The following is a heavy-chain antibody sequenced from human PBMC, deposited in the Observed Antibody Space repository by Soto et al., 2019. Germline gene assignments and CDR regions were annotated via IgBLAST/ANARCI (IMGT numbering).Heavy chain of an antibody. Sequence: EVQVLESGGGSVQPGGSLRLSCAASGFTFSNFAMSWVSHAPGKGLEWVSEITGSTGTTYYADSVKGRFIISRDTSKNTVHLQMNSLRAEDTAVYYCAKDTSSSPYYMDVWGKGTTVTVSS. J-gene: IGHJ6*03. CDR3: AKDTSSSPYYMDV. D-gene: IGHD2-2*01. CDR2: ITGSTGTT. V-gene: IGHV3-23*01. CDR1: GFTFSNFA.